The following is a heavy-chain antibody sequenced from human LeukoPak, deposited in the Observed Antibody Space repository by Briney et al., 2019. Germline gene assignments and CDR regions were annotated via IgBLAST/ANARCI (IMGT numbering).Heavy chain of an antibody. CDR3: VRDWGSIAAAGYD. CDR2: VEQDGDKK. D-gene: IGHD6-13*01. CDR1: GFTFSRYQ. J-gene: IGHJ4*02. Sequence: PGGSLRLSCAASGFTFSRYQMTWGRQAPGEGLEWVARVEQDGDKKYYVDSVEGRFTISRDNAKNSLYLEMNSLRVEDTAVYFCVRDWGSIAAAGYDWEQGPLVTV. V-gene: IGHV3-7*01.